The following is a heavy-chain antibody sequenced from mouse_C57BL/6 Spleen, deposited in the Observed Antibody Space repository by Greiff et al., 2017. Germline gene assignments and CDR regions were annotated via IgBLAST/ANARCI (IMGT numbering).Heavy chain of an antibody. CDR3: ARDRGGDSWLAY. V-gene: IGHV5-4*01. D-gene: IGHD2-13*01. Sequence: EVQLVESGGGLVKPGGSLKLSCAASGFTFSSYAMSWVRQTPEKRLEWVATLSDGGSYTYYPDNVKGRFPISRDNAKNNLYLQMSHLKSEDTAMYYCARDRGGDSWLAYWGQGTLVTVSA. J-gene: IGHJ3*01. CDR1: GFTFSSYA. CDR2: LSDGGSYT.